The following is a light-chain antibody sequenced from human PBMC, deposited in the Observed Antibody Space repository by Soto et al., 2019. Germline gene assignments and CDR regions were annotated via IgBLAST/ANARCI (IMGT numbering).Light chain of an antibody. J-gene: IGLJ1*01. V-gene: IGLV2-11*01. CDR1: STDFGGYNY. CDR3: CSYAGRDTLYV. CDR2: DVS. Sequence: QSVLTQPRSVSGSPGQSVTISCTGTSTDFGGYNYVSWYQQHPGKVPKLMIYDVSKRPSGVPDRFSGSKSGNTASLTISGLQAEDEADYSCCSYAGRDTLYVFGSVTKVTDL.